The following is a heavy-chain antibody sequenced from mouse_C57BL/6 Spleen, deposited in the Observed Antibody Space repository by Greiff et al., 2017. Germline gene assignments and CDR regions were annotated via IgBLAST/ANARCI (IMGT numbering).Heavy chain of an antibody. CDR1: GFSLTSYG. V-gene: IGHV2-6-1*01. CDR2: IWSDGST. Sequence: VKLMESGPGLVAPSQSLSITCTVSGFSLTSYGVHWVRQPPGKGLEWLVVIWSDGSTTYNSALKSRLSISKDNSKSQVFLKMNSLQTDDTAMYYCARHGEYSNYWYFDVWGTGTTVTVSS. D-gene: IGHD2-5*01. CDR3: ARHGEYSNYWYFDV. J-gene: IGHJ1*03.